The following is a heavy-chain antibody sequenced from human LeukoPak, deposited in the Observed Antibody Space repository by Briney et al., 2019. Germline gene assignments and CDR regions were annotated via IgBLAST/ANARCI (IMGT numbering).Heavy chain of an antibody. D-gene: IGHD3-22*01. J-gene: IGHJ4*02. Sequence: SETLSLTCAVYGGSFSGYYWSWIRQPPGKGLEWIGEINHSRSTNYNPSLKSRVTISVDTSKNQFSLKLSSVTAADTAVYYCARGADDYYDSSGSIDYWGQGTLVTVSS. CDR1: GGSFSGYY. CDR3: ARGADDYYDSSGSIDY. V-gene: IGHV4-34*01. CDR2: INHSRST.